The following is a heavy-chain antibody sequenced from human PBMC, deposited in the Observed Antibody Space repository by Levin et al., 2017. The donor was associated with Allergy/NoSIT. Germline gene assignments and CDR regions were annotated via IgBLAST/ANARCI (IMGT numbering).Heavy chain of an antibody. CDR1: GFTFNRYG. Sequence: GESLKISCAASGFTFNRYGMNWVRQAPGQGLEWVSYISTSSSTIYYADSVKGRFTISRDNAKNSVYLQMNSLRDEDTAVYYCARAITDAPYYYYMDVWGKGTTVTVSS. D-gene: IGHD5-12*01. V-gene: IGHV3-48*02. CDR2: ISTSSSTI. CDR3: ARAITDAPYYYYMDV. J-gene: IGHJ6*03.